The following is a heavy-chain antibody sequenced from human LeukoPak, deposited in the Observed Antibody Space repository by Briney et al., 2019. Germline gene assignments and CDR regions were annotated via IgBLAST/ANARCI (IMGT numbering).Heavy chain of an antibody. J-gene: IGHJ4*02. CDR1: GIIFSNYW. V-gene: IGHV3-7*01. CDR3: TRWRGAQSEFEY. CDR2: INKDGTEI. D-gene: IGHD3-3*01. Sequence: PGRSLRLSCAASGIIFSNYWMTSVRQAPGKGLEWVADINKDGTEIWYVDSVKGRFTISRDNAKNSVYLQMNSLRAEDTAVYYCTRWRGAQSEFEYWGQGTLVTVSP.